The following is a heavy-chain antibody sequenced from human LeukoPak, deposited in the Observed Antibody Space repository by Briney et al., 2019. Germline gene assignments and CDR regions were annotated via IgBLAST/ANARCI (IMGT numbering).Heavy chain of an antibody. Sequence: SETLSLTCAVYGGSFSGYYWNWIRQPPGKGLEWIGEVNHSGNTNYNPSLKSRVTMSVDTSKNQFSLRLSSVTAADTAVYYCARDHNYDSSGYFLYYWGQGTLVTVSS. J-gene: IGHJ4*02. CDR3: ARDHNYDSSGYFLYY. CDR1: GGSFSGYY. V-gene: IGHV4-34*01. D-gene: IGHD3-22*01. CDR2: VNHSGNT.